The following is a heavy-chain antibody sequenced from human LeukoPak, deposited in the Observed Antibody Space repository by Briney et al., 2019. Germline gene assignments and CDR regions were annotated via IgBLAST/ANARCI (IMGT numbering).Heavy chain of an antibody. Sequence: KTGGSLRLSCAASGFTFSDYYMSWIRQAPGKGLEWVSYISSSSYTNYADSVKGRFTISRDNAKNSLYLQMNSPRAEDTAVYYCAKDPWGGSNPSSMDVWGQGTTVTVSS. V-gene: IGHV3-11*06. CDR3: AKDPWGGSNPSSMDV. D-gene: IGHD1-26*01. CDR2: ISSSSYT. CDR1: GFTFSDYY. J-gene: IGHJ6*02.